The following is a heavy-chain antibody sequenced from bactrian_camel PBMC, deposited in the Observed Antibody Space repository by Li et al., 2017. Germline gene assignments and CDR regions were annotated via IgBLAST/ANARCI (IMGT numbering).Heavy chain of an antibody. V-gene: IGHV3S67*01. D-gene: IGHD3*01. J-gene: IGHJ4*01. Sequence: VQLVESGGGSVQAGGSLRLSCEASGFPYSSGCMGWFRQAPGGQREGVAHIRQSKRTQYADSVKGRGTISQDNAKNMVYLQVDSLKAEDTAMYYCAAGWSFGVGTLLRRHVNYWGQGTQVTVS. CDR2: IRQSKRT. CDR1: GFPYSSGC. CDR3: AAGWSFGVGTLLRRHVNY.